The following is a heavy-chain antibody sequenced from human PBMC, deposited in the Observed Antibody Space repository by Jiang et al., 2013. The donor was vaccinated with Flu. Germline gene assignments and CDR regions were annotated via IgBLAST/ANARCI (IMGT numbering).Heavy chain of an antibody. CDR3: GRSTMAGNVVDY. CDR2: IYHNGFT. D-gene: IGHD6-19*01. J-gene: IGHJ4*02. V-gene: IGHV4-38-2*01. CDR1: GHSISSDYF. Sequence: LLKPSETLSLACAVSGHSISSDYFWAWIRQPPGKGLEWIASIYHNGFTYYNSSLRSRVTLSVDTSKNQFSLKLSSVTAADTAVYYCGRSTMAGNVVDYWGQGALVTVSS.